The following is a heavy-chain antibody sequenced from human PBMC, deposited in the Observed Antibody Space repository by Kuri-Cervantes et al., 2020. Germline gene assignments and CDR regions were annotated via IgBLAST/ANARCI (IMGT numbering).Heavy chain of an antibody. CDR2: IKQDGSEK. V-gene: IGHV3-7*01. CDR3: ARDPYYHDIEATVKNDDY. D-gene: IGHD5-12*01. CDR1: GFTFSSYW. J-gene: IGHJ4*02. Sequence: GESLKISCAASGFTFSSYWMSWVRQAPGKGLEWVANIKQDGSEKYYVDSVKGRFTISRDNAKNSLYLQMNSLRAEDTAVYYCARDPYYHDIEATVKNDDYWGQGTLVTVSS.